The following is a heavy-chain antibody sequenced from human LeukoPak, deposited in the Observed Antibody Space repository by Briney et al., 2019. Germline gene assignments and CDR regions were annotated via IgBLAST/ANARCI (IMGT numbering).Heavy chain of an antibody. CDR3: ARGGLYSGSYHDY. Sequence: GGSLRLSCAASGFTFSGYSMNWIRQAPGEGLEWVSYIDGNSNNIYYAESVKGRFTISRDNAKNSLYLQMNSLRAEDTAVYYCARGGLYSGSYHDYWGQGTLVTVSS. CDR2: IDGNSNNI. D-gene: IGHD1-26*01. V-gene: IGHV3-48*04. CDR1: GFTFSGYS. J-gene: IGHJ4*02.